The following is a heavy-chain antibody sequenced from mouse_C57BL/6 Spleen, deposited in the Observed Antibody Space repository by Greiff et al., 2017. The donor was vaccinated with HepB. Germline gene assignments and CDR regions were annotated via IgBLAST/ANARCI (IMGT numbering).Heavy chain of an antibody. CDR2: IYPGSGST. Sequence: QVQLQQPGAELVKPGASVKMSCKASGYTFTSYWITWVKQRPGQGLEWIGDIYPGSGSTNYNEKFKSKATLTVDTSSSTAYMQLSSLTSEDSAVYYCARYPSTMITTTGYYFDYWGQGTTLTVSS. CDR3: ARYPSTMITTTGYYFDY. V-gene: IGHV1-55*01. D-gene: IGHD2-4*01. J-gene: IGHJ2*01. CDR1: GYTFTSYW.